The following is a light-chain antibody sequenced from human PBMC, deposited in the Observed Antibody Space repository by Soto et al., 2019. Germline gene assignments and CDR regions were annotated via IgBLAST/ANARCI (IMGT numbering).Light chain of an antibody. J-gene: IGLJ2*01. CDR1: SSDMGGYNY. CDR2: DII. Sequence: QSALTQPASVSGSPGQSITISCTGTSSDMGGYNYVSWYQLHPGKVPKLIIYDIINRPSGVSNRFSGSKSGNTASLTISGLQAEDEADYYCSSYTSTSALGVVFGGGTKVTVL. V-gene: IGLV2-14*01. CDR3: SSYTSTSALGVV.